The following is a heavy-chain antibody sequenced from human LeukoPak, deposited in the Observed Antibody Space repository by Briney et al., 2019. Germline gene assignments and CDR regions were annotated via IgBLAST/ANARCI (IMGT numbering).Heavy chain of an antibody. J-gene: IGHJ5*02. V-gene: IGHV5-51*01. CDR1: GYSFTSYW. CDR3: ARLGGYCSGGSCYDNWFDP. Sequence: GESLKISCKGSGYSFTSYWIGWVRQMPGKGLEWMGIIYPGDSDARYSPSFQGQVTISADKYISTAYLQWRSLKASDTAMYYCARLGGYCSGGSCYDNWFDPWGQGTLVTVSS. D-gene: IGHD2-15*01. CDR2: IYPGDSDA.